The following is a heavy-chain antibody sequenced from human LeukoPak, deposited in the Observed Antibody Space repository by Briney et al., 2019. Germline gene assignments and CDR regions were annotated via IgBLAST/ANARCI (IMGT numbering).Heavy chain of an antibody. Sequence: PGKSLRLSCAASGFTFSNYGMHWVRQAPGKGLEWVAVIWYDGSNEYYTDSVKGRFTISRDNSKNTLSLQMNSLRAEDTAVYYCARYYGSGSVGGFDYWGQGTLVTVSS. J-gene: IGHJ4*02. D-gene: IGHD3-10*01. V-gene: IGHV3-33*01. CDR1: GFTFSNYG. CDR2: IWYDGSNE. CDR3: ARYYGSGSVGGFDY.